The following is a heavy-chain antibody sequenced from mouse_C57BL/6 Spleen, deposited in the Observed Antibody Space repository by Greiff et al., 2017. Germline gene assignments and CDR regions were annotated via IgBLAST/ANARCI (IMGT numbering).Heavy chain of an antibody. J-gene: IGHJ4*01. CDR1: GFTFSSYA. CDR2: ISSGGDYI. V-gene: IGHV5-9-1*02. D-gene: IGHD1-1*01. CDR3: TRDKDYYDSSYAMDY. Sequence: DVMLVESGEGLVKPGGSLKLSCAASGFTFSSYAMSWVRQTPEKRLEWVAYISSGGDYIYYADTVKGRFTISRDNARNTLYLQMSSLKSEDTAMYYCTRDKDYYDSSYAMDYWGQGTSVTVSS.